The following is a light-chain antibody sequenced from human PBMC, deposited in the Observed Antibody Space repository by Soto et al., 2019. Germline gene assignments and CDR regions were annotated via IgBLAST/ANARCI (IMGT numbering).Light chain of an antibody. Sequence: VMKQSTAALYVSPGDNATLXXRASQGXSSFLAWSXQKPGQPPTLPIYRASTRATAVPARFSGSGSGKEFTLPILKLQHEDFAVYYCQEYNNWPRTFGQGSKV. CDR3: QEYNNWPRT. J-gene: IGKJ1*01. CDR1: QGXSSF. CDR2: RAS. V-gene: IGKV3-15*01.